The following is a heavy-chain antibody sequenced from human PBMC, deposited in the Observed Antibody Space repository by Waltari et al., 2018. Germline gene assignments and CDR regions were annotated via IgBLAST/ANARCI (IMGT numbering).Heavy chain of an antibody. CDR1: GGSISSKY. CDR3: ASLGRYTWNYYAFDV. V-gene: IGHV4-59*01. D-gene: IGHD1-7*01. J-gene: IGHJ3*01. Sequence: QVQLQESGPGLVKHSETLSLNCTVSGGSISSKYWSWIRPPPGKGLEWIGYIYYSGSTNYNPSLKSRVTLSINTSKNQFSLKLTSVTAADTAVYYCASLGRYTWNYYAFDVWGQGTKVTVSS. CDR2: IYYSGST.